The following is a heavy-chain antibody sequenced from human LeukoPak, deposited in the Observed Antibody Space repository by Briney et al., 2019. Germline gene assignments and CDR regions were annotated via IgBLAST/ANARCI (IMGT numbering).Heavy chain of an antibody. CDR1: GYTFTIYG. J-gene: IGHJ3*02. Sequence: GASVKVSCKASGYTFTIYGISWVRQAPGQGLEWMGWISAYNGNTNYAQKLQGRVTMTTDTSTSTAYMELRSLRSDDTAVYYCARVRMSSGWPNDDAFDIWGQGTMVTVSS. CDR3: ARVRMSSGWPNDDAFDI. D-gene: IGHD6-19*01. V-gene: IGHV1-18*01. CDR2: ISAYNGNT.